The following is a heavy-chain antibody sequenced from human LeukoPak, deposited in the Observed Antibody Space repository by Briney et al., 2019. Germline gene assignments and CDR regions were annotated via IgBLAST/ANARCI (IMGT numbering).Heavy chain of an antibody. D-gene: IGHD2-2*01. Sequence: GSLRLSCAVSGFTFSDYWMGWVRQAPGKGLAWVANINQDGSFRYYMDSVKGRFTITRDNAENSLYLQMNSLRAEDTAVYYCAKSLGYCSSTSCYGNDYWGQGTLVTVSS. J-gene: IGHJ4*02. V-gene: IGHV3-7*03. CDR2: INQDGSFR. CDR1: GFTFSDYW. CDR3: AKSLGYCSSTSCYGNDY.